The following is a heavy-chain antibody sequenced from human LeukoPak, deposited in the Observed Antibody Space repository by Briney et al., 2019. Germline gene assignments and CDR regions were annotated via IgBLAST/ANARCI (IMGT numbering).Heavy chain of an antibody. CDR2: ISSSSRYI. Sequence: GGSLRLSCAASGFTFSNYGMHWVRQAPGKGLEWVSSISSSSRYIYYADSVKGRFTISRDSAKNSLSLQMNSLRAEDTAVYYCGRSDYGDFPYYFDYWGQGTLVTVSS. J-gene: IGHJ4*02. D-gene: IGHD4-17*01. V-gene: IGHV3-21*01. CDR1: GFTFSNYG. CDR3: GRSDYGDFPYYFDY.